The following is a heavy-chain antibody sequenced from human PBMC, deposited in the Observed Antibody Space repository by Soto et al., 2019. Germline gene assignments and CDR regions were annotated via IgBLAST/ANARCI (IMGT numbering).Heavy chain of an antibody. CDR3: ARDGGQLEDYFDY. CDR2: INEDGSDK. V-gene: IGHV3-7*01. D-gene: IGHD6-6*01. J-gene: IGHJ4*02. Sequence: GGSLRLSCAASGFTFSRHWTSWLRQAPGKGLEWVANINEDGSDKYYVDSVKGRFTISRDNAKNSLYLQMSSLRVEDTAVYYCARDGGQLEDYFDYWGQGTTVTVSS. CDR1: GFTFSRHW.